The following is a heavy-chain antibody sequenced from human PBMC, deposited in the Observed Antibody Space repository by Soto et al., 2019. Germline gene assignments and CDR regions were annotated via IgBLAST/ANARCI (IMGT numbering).Heavy chain of an antibody. CDR2: IISSSSYI. D-gene: IGHD4-17*01. Sequence: GGSLRLSCAASGFPFSSYSMNWVRQATGKGLDWVSSIISSSSYIYYSASVKGRFTISREKAKNSLYLQMNSLRAEDTSMYYCAKALDYGDYAFDYGGQGTLVTVSS. V-gene: IGHV3-21*04. CDR1: GFPFSSYS. J-gene: IGHJ4*02. CDR3: AKALDYGDYAFDY.